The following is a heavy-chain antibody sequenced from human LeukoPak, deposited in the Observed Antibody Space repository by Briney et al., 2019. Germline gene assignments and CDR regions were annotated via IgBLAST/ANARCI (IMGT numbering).Heavy chain of an antibody. CDR2: IYYSGST. D-gene: IGHD6-19*01. CDR3: ARDQSAVAGKGNNWFDP. V-gene: IGHV4-39*07. Sequence: SETLSLTCTVSGGSISSSSYYWGWIRQPPGKGLEWIGSIYYSGSTYYNPSLKSRVTISVDTSKNQFSLRLSSVTAADTAVYYCARDQSAVAGKGNNWFDPWGQGTLVTVSS. J-gene: IGHJ5*02. CDR1: GGSISSSSYY.